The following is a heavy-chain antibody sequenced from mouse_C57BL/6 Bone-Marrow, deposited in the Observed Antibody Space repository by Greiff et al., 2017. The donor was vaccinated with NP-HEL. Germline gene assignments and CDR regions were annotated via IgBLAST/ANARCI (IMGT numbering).Heavy chain of an antibody. J-gene: IGHJ3*01. CDR2: IYPGDGDT. CDR3: ARGAY. CDR1: GYEFSNYW. V-gene: IGHV1-80*01. Sequence: VKLVESGAELVKPGASVKISCKASGYEFSNYWMNWVKQRPGKGLEWIGQIYPGDGDTNYTGKFKDKATRTEDKSSSTAYMQLSRLTSEDSAVYFCARGAYWGQGTLVTVSA.